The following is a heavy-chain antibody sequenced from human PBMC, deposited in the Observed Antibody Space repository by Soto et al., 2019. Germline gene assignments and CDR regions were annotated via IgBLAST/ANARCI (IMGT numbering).Heavy chain of an antibody. CDR3: ARDYGDYVPPNYYYYGMDV. Sequence: QVQLVESGGGVVQPGRSLRLSCAASGFTFSSYAMHWVRQAPGKGLEWVAVISYDGSNKYYADSVKGRFTISRDNSKNTLYLQMNSLRAEDKAVYYCARDYGDYVPPNYYYYGMDVWGQGTTVTVSS. CDR1: GFTFSSYA. J-gene: IGHJ6*02. CDR2: ISYDGSNK. D-gene: IGHD4-17*01. V-gene: IGHV3-30-3*01.